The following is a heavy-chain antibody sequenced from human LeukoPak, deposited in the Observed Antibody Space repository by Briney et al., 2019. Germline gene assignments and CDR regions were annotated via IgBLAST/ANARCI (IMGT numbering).Heavy chain of an antibody. D-gene: IGHD4-17*01. CDR1: GFTFSSYA. CDR2: ISGSGGST. CDR3: ATPHPATYGDYRTLYY. J-gene: IGHJ4*02. V-gene: IGHV3-23*01. Sequence: GGSLRLSCAASGFTFSSYAMSWVRQTPGKGLEWDSTISGSGGSTYYADSVKGRFTSSRDNSKNTLYLQMSSLRPEDTAVYYCATPHPATYGDYRTLYYWGQGTLVTVSS.